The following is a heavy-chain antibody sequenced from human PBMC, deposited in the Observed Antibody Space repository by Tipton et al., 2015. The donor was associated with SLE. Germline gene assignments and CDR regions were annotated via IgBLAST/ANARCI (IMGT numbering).Heavy chain of an antibody. CDR2: INPNSGGT. CDR1: GYTFTSYG. J-gene: IGHJ4*02. V-gene: IGHV1-18*04. CDR3: ARRIAED. D-gene: IGHD6-6*01. Sequence: QLVQSGAEVKKPGSSVKVSCKASGYTFTSYGISWVRQAPGQGLEWMGWINPNSGGTNYAQKFQGWVTMTTDTSTSTAYMELRSLRSDDTAVYYCARRIAEDWGQGTLVTVSS.